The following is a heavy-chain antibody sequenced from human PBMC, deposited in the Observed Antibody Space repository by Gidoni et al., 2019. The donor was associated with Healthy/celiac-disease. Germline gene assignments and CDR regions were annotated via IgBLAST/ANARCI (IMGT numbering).Heavy chain of an antibody. V-gene: IGHV3-30-3*01. CDR1: GFTFSSYA. D-gene: IGHD6-13*01. CDR3: ARSLSRLAAAAYYFDY. CDR2: LSYDGSNK. Sequence: QVQLVESGGGVVQPGRPLRLSCAASGFTFSSYAMHWVRQATGKGLEWVAVLSYDGSNKYYADSVKGRFTISRDNSKNTLYLQMNSLRAEDTAVYYCARSLSRLAAAAYYFDYWGQGTLVTVSS. J-gene: IGHJ4*02.